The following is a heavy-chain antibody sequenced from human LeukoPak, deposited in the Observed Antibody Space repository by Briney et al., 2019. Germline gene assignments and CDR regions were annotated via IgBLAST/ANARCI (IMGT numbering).Heavy chain of an antibody. Sequence: PGGSLRPSCAASGFTFSSYSMNWVRQAPGKGLEWVSSLSSSSSYIYYADSVKGRFTISRDNAKNSLYLQMNSLRAEDTAVYYCARSKLTRPFDYWGQGTLVTVSS. CDR1: GFTFSSYS. D-gene: IGHD2-2*01. CDR3: ARSKLTRPFDY. J-gene: IGHJ4*02. V-gene: IGHV3-21*01. CDR2: LSSSSSYI.